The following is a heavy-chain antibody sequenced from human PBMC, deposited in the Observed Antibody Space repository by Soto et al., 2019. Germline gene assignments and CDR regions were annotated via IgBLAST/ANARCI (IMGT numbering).Heavy chain of an antibody. CDR1: GYTFTGYY. J-gene: IGHJ6*02. V-gene: IGHV1-2*04. Sequence: GASVKVSCKASGYTFTGYYMHWVRQAPGQGLEWMGWINPNSGGTNYAHKFQGWVTMTRDTSITTSYMEVGGLRSGDAAVYYCAREEKNGMDVWGQGTTVTVSS. CDR3: AREEKNGMDV. CDR2: INPNSGGT.